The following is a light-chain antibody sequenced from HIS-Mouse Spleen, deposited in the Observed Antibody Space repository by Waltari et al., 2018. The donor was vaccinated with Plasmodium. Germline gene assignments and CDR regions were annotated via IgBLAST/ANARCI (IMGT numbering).Light chain of an antibody. Sequence: ELVMTQSPATCSVTPGERATLPCRPSQSVSSNLAWYQQKPGQAPTLLIYGASTRSTGIPARFSGSGSGTEFTLTISSLQSEDFAVYYCQQYNNWSFTFGPGTKVDIK. V-gene: IGKV3-15*01. CDR1: QSVSSN. CDR3: QQYNNWSFT. J-gene: IGKJ3*01. CDR2: GAS.